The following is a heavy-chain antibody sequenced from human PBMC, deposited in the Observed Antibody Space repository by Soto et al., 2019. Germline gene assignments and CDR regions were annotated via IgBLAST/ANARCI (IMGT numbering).Heavy chain of an antibody. D-gene: IGHD4-4*01. Sequence: GGSLRLSCAASGFTFSSYSMNWVRQAPGKGLEWVSYISSSSSTIYYADSVKGRFTISRDNAKNSLYLQMNSLRDEDTAVYYCARDWQPRRTVTTRNFDYWGQGTLVTVS. CDR1: GFTFSSYS. J-gene: IGHJ4*02. CDR2: ISSSSSTI. CDR3: ARDWQPRRTVTTRNFDY. V-gene: IGHV3-48*02.